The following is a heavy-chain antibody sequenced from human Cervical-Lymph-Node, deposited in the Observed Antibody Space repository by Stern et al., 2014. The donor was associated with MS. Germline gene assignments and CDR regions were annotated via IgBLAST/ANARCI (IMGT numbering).Heavy chain of an antibody. D-gene: IGHD1-14*01. V-gene: IGHV5-51*01. CDR3: ARQTTAWASDV. J-gene: IGHJ4*02. CDR1: GYKFSNYW. CDR2: IYPGDSET. Sequence: VQLEESGAELIRPGDSLKISCKGYGYKFSNYWIAWGRQIPGKVLEWMGIIYPGDSETRYSPSFQGQVTMSADKSTSTAYLQWSSLNASDTAMYFCARQTTAWASDVWGQGTLVTVSS.